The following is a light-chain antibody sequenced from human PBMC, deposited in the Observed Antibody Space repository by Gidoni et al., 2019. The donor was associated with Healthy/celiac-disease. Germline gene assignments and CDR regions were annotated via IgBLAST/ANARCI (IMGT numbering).Light chain of an antibody. CDR3: QQLNSYPYT. CDR1: QGIRSY. J-gene: IGKJ2*01. Sequence: DIQLTQSPSFLSASVGDRVTITCRSSQGIRSYLDWYQQTPGKAPTLLVYAASTLQSGVPSRFIGSGSGTEFTLTFSSLQPEDFASYYCQQLNSYPYTFGQGTKLELK. V-gene: IGKV1-9*01. CDR2: AAS.